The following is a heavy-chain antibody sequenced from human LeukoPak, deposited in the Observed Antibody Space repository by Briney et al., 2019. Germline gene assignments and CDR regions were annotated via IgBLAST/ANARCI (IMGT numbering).Heavy chain of an antibody. CDR1: GYTFTAYY. J-gene: IGHJ4*02. CDR2: INPNSGDT. CDR3: ARDRTHYYDSSGYYSRWEY. Sequence: ASMKVSCKASGYTFTAYYMHWVRQAPGQGLEWMGWINPNSGDTNYAQKFQGRVTMTRDTSTSTVYMELSSLRSEDTAMYYCARDRTHYYDSSGYYSRWEYWGQGTLVTVSS. D-gene: IGHD3-22*01. V-gene: IGHV1-2*02.